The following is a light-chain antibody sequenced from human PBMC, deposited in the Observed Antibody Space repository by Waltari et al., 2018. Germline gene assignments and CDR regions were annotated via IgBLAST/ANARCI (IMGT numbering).Light chain of an antibody. Sequence: IVLTQSPGTLSLSTGERATLSCRASQSVSRSLAWYKQKPGQAPKLLIYGASTRATGIPDSFTGSGSGTDFSLTFSSLEPEDFAIYFCRHYVRLPATFGQGTKVEIK. CDR1: QSVSRS. CDR2: GAS. CDR3: RHYVRLPAT. V-gene: IGKV3-20*01. J-gene: IGKJ1*01.